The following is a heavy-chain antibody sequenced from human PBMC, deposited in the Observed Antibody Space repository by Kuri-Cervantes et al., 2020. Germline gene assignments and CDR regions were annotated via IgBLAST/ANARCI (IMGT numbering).Heavy chain of an antibody. Sequence: GGSLRLSCAASEFAFASYWMTWVRQAPGKGLEWVANIKQDGSEKYYADSVKGRFTISRDNSKSTLYLQMNSLRAEDTAVYFCAKETDSGSYHDYWGQGTLVTVSS. CDR3: AKETDSGSYHDY. J-gene: IGHJ4*02. CDR2: IKQDGSEK. CDR1: EFAFASYW. V-gene: IGHV3-7*01. D-gene: IGHD1-26*01.